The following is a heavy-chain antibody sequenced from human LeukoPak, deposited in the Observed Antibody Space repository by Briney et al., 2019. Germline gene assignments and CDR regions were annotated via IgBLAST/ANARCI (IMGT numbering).Heavy chain of an antibody. V-gene: IGHV3-30*02. CDR2: IRYDGSNK. CDR3: AKPVEPDSQTRLDP. Sequence: PGGSLRLSCAASGVTFSSYGMHWVRQAPGKGLEWVAFIRYDGSNKYYADSVKGRFTISRDNSKNTLYLQMNSLRAEDTAVYYCAKPVEPDSQTRLDPWGQGTLVTVSS. D-gene: IGHD1-14*01. CDR1: GVTFSSYG. J-gene: IGHJ5*02.